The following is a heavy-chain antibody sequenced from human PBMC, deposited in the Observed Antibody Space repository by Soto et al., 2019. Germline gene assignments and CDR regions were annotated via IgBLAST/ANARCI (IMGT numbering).Heavy chain of an antibody. CDR2: IKQDGSEK. CDR3: ARDVGRVIVPDY. D-gene: IGHD3-16*02. Sequence: EVQLVESGGGLVQPGGSLRLSCAASGFTFSSYWMSWVRQAPGKGLEWVANIKQDGSEKYYVDSVKGRFTISRDNAKNSLYLQMNSLRAEVMAVYYCARDVGRVIVPDYWGQGTLVTVSS. CDR1: GFTFSSYW. J-gene: IGHJ4*02. V-gene: IGHV3-7*01.